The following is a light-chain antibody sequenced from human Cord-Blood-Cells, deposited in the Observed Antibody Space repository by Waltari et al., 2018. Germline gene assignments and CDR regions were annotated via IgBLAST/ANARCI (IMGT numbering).Light chain of an antibody. V-gene: IGLV1-40*01. CDR3: QSYDSSLSGWV. J-gene: IGLJ3*02. CDR1: SSNIGAGYD. CDR2: GNI. Sequence: QSVLTQPPSVSGAPGQRVTISCTGSSSNIGAGYDVHWYQQLPGTAPKLLIYGNIKRPPGVPHRFSGSKSVTSASRAITGLQAEDEADYYCQSYDSSLSGWVFGGGTKLTVL.